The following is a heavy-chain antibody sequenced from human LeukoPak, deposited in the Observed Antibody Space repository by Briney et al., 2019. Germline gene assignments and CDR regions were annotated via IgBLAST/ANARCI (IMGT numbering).Heavy chain of an antibody. CDR2: ISSSGSTI. J-gene: IGHJ4*02. CDR3: ARDLRMGYFDY. V-gene: IGHV3-11*04. CDR1: GFTFSDYY. D-gene: IGHD2-8*01. Sequence: GGSLRLSCAASGFTFSDYYMSWIRQAPGKGLGWVSYISSSGSTIYYADSVKGRFTISRDNAKNSLYLQMNSLRAEDTAVHYCARDLRMGYFDYWGQGTLVTVSS.